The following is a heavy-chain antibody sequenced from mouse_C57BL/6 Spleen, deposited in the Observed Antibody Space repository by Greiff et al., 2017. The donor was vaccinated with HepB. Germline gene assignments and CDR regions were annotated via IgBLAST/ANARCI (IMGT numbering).Heavy chain of an antibody. Sequence: VQRVESGAELVKPGASVKISCKASGYAFSSYWMNWVKQRPGKGLEWIGQIYPGDGDTNYNGKFKGKATLTADKSSSTAYMQLSSLTSEDSAVYFCARSRYDYGYFDYWGQGTTLTVSS. CDR3: ARSRYDYGYFDY. CDR1: GYAFSSYW. V-gene: IGHV1-80*01. J-gene: IGHJ2*01. D-gene: IGHD2-4*01. CDR2: IYPGDGDT.